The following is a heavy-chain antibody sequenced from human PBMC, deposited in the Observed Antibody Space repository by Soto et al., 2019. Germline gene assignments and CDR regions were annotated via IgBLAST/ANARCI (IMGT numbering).Heavy chain of an antibody. CDR3: ARYYYDSQGNYFDY. CDR2: TYYRSKWYN. CDR1: GDSVSSNSAA. V-gene: IGHV6-1*01. Sequence: SQTLSLTCAISGDSVSSNSAAWNWIRQSPSRGLEWLGGTYYRSKWYNDYAVSVKSRITINPDTSRNQFSLQVNSVTPEDTAVYYCARYYYDSQGNYFDYWGQGTLVTVSS. J-gene: IGHJ4*02. D-gene: IGHD3-22*01.